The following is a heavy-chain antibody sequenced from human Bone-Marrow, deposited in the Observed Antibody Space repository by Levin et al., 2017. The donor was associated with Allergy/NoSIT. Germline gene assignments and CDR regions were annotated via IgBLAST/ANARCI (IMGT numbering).Heavy chain of an antibody. V-gene: IGHV3-23*01. CDR1: GFTFSSFA. CDR2: ISGSGGGT. D-gene: IGHD2-2*01. Sequence: PGGSLRLSCAASGFTFSSFAMSWVRQAPGKGLEWVSAISGSGGGTYYADSVKGRFTISRDNSENTLYLQMSSLRAEDTAVYYCAKVIVVVPDGIQGRGSFDPWGQGALVTVSS. CDR3: AKVIVVVPDGIQGRGSFDP. J-gene: IGHJ5*02.